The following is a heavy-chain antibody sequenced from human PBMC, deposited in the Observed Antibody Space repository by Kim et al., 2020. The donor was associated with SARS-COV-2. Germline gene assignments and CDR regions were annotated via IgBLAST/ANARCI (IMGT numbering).Heavy chain of an antibody. Sequence: PSLKSRVTTAVDTSKNQFSLKRSSVTAADTAVYYGARPQVVTAIRDAFDIWGQGTMVTVSS. D-gene: IGHD2-21*02. V-gene: IGHV4-34*01. CDR3: ARPQVVTAIRDAFDI. J-gene: IGHJ3*02.